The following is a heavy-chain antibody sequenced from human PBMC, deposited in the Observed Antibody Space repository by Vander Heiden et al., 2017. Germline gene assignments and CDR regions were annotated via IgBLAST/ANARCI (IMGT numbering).Heavy chain of an antibody. D-gene: IGHD1-26*01. CDR1: AFTFTTYA. CDR2: MDPKTGET. Sequence: QAQVVQSGAEVKKPGASVRVSCKASAFTFTTYAINWVRQASGQGLEWMGWMDPKTGETGYAQRFQGRVTMTRNISRSTAYMELSGLRSEDTAVYFCARVARFAGSYYNYFDTWGQGSLVTVSS. CDR3: ARVARFAGSYYNYFDT. V-gene: IGHV1-8*01. J-gene: IGHJ4*02.